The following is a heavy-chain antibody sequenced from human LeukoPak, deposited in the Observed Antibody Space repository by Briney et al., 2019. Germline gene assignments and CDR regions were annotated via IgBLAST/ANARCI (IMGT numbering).Heavy chain of an antibody. CDR2: TYYRSKWYN. V-gene: IGHV6-1*01. D-gene: IGHD6-19*01. Sequence: SQTLSLTCAISGDSVSSNSVAWNWIRQPPSRGLEWLGSTYYRSKWYNDYAISIKGRISINPDTSKNQFSLQLNSVTPDDTAVYYCARDAGWRFDYWGQGTLVTVSS. CDR1: GDSVSSNSVA. J-gene: IGHJ4*02. CDR3: ARDAGWRFDY.